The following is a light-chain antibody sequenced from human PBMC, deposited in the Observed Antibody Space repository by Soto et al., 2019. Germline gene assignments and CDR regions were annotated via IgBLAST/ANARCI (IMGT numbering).Light chain of an antibody. CDR2: EVT. Sequence: QSALTQPPSASGSPGQSVTISCTGTSSDVGGYNYVSWYQQHPGKVPKLMIYEVTNRPSGVSDRFSGSKSGNTASLTISGLQAEDEANYYCNSYTTLSNRVFGTGTKLTVL. J-gene: IGLJ1*01. V-gene: IGLV2-14*01. CDR3: NSYTTLSNRV. CDR1: SSDVGGYNY.